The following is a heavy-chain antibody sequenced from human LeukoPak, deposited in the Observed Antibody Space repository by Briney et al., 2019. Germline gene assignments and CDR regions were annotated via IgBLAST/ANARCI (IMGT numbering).Heavy chain of an antibody. V-gene: IGHV5-51*01. Sequence: GESLQISCKGSGYPFTNYWIGWVRQMPGRDLEWMGIIATSDSDTRYSPSFQGQVTISVDKSIRTAYLQWSSLKASDTAIYYCARRPDVGGGWNFDYWGQGSLVTVSS. J-gene: IGHJ4*02. CDR1: GYPFTNYW. D-gene: IGHD6-19*01. CDR3: ARRPDVGGGWNFDY. CDR2: IATSDSDT.